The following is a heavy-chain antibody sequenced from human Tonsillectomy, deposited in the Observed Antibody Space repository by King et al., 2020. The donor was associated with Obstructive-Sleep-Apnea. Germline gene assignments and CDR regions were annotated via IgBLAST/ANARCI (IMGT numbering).Heavy chain of an antibody. D-gene: IGHD3-10*01. CDR2: ISYEGISK. V-gene: IGHV3-30*04. CDR3: ARDLKDYYGSGSY. J-gene: IGHJ4*02. CDR1: GFTFSTYA. Sequence: VQLVESGGGVVQPGRSLRLSCAASGFTFSTYAMHWVRQAPGKGLEWVAIISYEGISKYHADSVKGRFSISRDNSKNTTYLEMNNLGPEDTAVYYCARDLKDYYGSGSYWGQGTLVTVSS.